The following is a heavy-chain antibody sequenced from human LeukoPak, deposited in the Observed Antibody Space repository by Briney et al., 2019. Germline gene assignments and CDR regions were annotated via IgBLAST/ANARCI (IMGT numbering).Heavy chain of an antibody. V-gene: IGHV3-21*01. CDR1: GFTFSDYS. CDR3: ARFETVAAKPIEH. D-gene: IGHD6-19*01. J-gene: IGHJ1*01. CDR2: ISSTSTYI. Sequence: GGSLRLSCAASGFTFSDYSMNWVRQAPGKGLDWVSSISSTSTYILYADSVKDRFTISRDNARNSLYLQMNSLRAEDTAVYYCARFETVAAKPIEHWGPGTLVTVSS.